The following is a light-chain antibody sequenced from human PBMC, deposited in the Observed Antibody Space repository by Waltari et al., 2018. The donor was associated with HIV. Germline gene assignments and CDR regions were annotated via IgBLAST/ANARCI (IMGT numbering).Light chain of an antibody. Sequence: QSALTQPASVSGSPGQSITISSTGTTSDVGGYKYVSRYQQHPAKAPKRVIYEVTNGPAGVSIRFSGSNSGDAASLTISELEAEDEADDYCTSYTSRNTGVCGTGTKVTGL. CDR2: EVT. CDR1: TSDVGGYKY. CDR3: TSYTSRNTGV. J-gene: IGLJ1*01. V-gene: IGLV2-14*01.